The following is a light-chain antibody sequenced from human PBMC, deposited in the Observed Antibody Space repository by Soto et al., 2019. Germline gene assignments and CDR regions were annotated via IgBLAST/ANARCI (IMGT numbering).Light chain of an antibody. CDR3: QQYGSSPT. Sequence: EIVLTQSPGTLSLSPGERATLSCRSSQSVSSSYLAWYQQKPGQAPRLLIYDVSSRATCIPDRFSGSGFGTDFTLTISRLEPEDFAVYYCQQYGSSPTFGQGTKVEIK. J-gene: IGKJ1*01. CDR2: DVS. CDR1: QSVSSSY. V-gene: IGKV3-20*01.